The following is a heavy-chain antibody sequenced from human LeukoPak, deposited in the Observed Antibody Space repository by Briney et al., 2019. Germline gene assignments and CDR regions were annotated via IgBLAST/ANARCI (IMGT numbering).Heavy chain of an antibody. CDR3: ARPTQILKNCGGDCEGAFDI. CDR1: GYSFTSYW. Sequence: GESLKISCKGSGYSFTSYWIGWVRQMPGKGLEWMGIIYPGDSDTRYSPSFQGQVTISADKSISTAYLQWSSLKASDTAMYYCARPTQILKNCGGDCEGAFDIWGQGTMVTVSS. D-gene: IGHD2-21*02. V-gene: IGHV5-51*01. CDR2: IYPGDSDT. J-gene: IGHJ3*02.